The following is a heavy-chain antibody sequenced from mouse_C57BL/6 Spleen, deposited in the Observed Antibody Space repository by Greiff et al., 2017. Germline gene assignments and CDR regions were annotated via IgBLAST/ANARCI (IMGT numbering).Heavy chain of an antibody. D-gene: IGHD4-1*01. CDR2: ICIGNGYT. J-gene: IGHJ3*01. CDR1: GYTFTSYG. V-gene: IGHV1-58*01. Sequence: VQLQQSGAELVRPGSSVKMSCKTSGYTFTSYGINWVKQRPGQGLEWIGYICIGNGYTEYNEKFKGKATLTSDTSSSTAYMQLSSLTSEDSAIYFCASQEDWDVGFAYWGQGTLVTVSA. CDR3: ASQEDWDVGFAY.